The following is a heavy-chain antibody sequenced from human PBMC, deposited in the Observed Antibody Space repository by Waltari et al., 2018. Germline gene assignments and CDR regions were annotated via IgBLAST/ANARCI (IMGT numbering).Heavy chain of an antibody. V-gene: IGHV3-23*04. Sequence: EVQLVESGGGLVQPGGSLRLSCAASRFTFSNYAMSWVRQSPGKGLEWVSTIRGTGGSTNYADSVKGRFTISRDNSKNTLYLQMNSLRGEDTAVYYCAKMDGGNPVRFNSWGQGTLVTVSS. J-gene: IGHJ4*02. CDR1: RFTFSNYA. D-gene: IGHD2-15*01. CDR2: IRGTGGST. CDR3: AKMDGGNPVRFNS.